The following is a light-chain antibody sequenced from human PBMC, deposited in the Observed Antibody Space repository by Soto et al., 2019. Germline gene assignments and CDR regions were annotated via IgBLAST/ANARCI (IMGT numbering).Light chain of an antibody. V-gene: IGKV1-5*01. Sequence: DIQMTQSPSTLSASVGDRVTITCRASQSILTWLAWYQQKPGKAPKLLIYDASNLQIGVPSRFSGSLSGTEFTLTISSLEPDDFATYDCQQYKSYSPVNFGPGKRLESK. CDR2: DAS. J-gene: IGKJ5*01. CDR1: QSILTW. CDR3: QQYKSYSPVN.